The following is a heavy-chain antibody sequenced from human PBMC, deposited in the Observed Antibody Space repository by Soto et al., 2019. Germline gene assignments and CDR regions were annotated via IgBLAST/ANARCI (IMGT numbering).Heavy chain of an antibody. Sequence: QVQLVQSGAEVKKPGSSVKVSCKASGGTFSSYTISWVRQAPGQGLEWMGRIIPILGIANYAQKFQGRVTITAEKATSTAYMEVSSLRSEDTAVYYCARDLEMTTLTTNFDSWGQGTLVTVSS. CDR2: IIPILGIA. CDR1: GGTFSSYT. CDR3: ARDLEMTTLTTNFDS. V-gene: IGHV1-69*08. J-gene: IGHJ4*02. D-gene: IGHD4-17*01.